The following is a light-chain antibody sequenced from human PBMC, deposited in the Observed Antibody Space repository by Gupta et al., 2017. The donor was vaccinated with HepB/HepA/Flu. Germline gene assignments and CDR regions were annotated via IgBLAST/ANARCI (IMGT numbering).Light chain of an antibody. CDR3: SSYGTADI. CDR2: DVS. V-gene: IGLV2-14*03. Sequence: SAPTQPASVSGSPGQSITISCTGTSNDIGSNKYVSWYQQFPGRAPKLMIYDVSNRPSGVSYRFSSSKSGNTASLTISGLQAEDEADYYCSSYGTADIFGTGTRVIVL. CDR1: SNDIGSNKY. J-gene: IGLJ1*01.